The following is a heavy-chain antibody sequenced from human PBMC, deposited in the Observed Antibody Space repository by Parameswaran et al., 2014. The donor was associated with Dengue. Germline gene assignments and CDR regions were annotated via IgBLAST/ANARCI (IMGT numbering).Heavy chain of an antibody. Sequence: WIRQPPGKGLEWVSAISGTGGSTYYADSVKGRFTISRDNSKNALYLQMNSLRAEDTAVYYCAKDLRGLYDFWSGFDYWGQGTLVTVSS. J-gene: IGHJ4*02. V-gene: IGHV3-23*01. CDR3: AKDLRGLYDFWSGFDY. D-gene: IGHD3-3*01. CDR2: ISGTGGST.